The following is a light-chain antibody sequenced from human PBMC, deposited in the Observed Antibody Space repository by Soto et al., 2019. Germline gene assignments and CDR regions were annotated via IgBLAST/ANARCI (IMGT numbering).Light chain of an antibody. J-gene: IGKJ1*01. Sequence: EVVLTQSPDTVSLPPGERATLSSRASQSISSYLAWYQQKPGQAPRLLIYDASSRATGIPARFSGSGSGTDFTLTISRLEPEDFAVYYCQQYGSSGTFGQGTKVDIK. CDR1: QSISSY. CDR3: QQYGSSGT. CDR2: DAS. V-gene: IGKV3-20*01.